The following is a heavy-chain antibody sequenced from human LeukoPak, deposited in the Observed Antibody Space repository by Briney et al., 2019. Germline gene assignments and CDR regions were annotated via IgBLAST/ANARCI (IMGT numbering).Heavy chain of an antibody. CDR2: ISGSGGST. D-gene: IGHD4-17*01. Sequence: GGSLRLSCAASGFTFSSYAMSWVRQAPGKGLEWVSAISGSGGSTYYADSVKGRFTISRDNSKNTLYLQMSSLRAEDTAVYYCHYGDYGMNYFDYWGQGTLVTVSS. CDR3: HYGDYGMNYFDY. J-gene: IGHJ4*02. CDR1: GFTFSSYA. V-gene: IGHV3-23*01.